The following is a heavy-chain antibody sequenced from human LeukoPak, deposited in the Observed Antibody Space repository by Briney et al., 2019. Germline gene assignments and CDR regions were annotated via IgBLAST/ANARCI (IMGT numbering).Heavy chain of an antibody. CDR2: INHSGST. D-gene: IGHD3-10*01. CDR3: ARGYDGSGSYYYYYYGMDV. V-gene: IGHV4-34*01. J-gene: IGHJ6*02. CDR1: GGSFSGYY. Sequence: SETLSLTCAVYGGSFSGYYWSWIRQPPGKGLEWIGEINHSGSTNYNPSLKSRVTISVDTSKNQFSLKLSSVTAADTAVYYCARGYDGSGSYYYYYYGMDVWGQGTTVTVSS.